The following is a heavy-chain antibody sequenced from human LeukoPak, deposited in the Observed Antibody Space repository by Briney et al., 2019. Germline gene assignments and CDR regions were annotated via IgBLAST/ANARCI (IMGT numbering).Heavy chain of an antibody. CDR1: GGSIRRSSYY. V-gene: IGHV4-39*01. Sequence: KTAETLSLTCTVSGGSIRRSSYYWGWIRQPPGKGREWIGSIYYSGSTYYNASLQTRGTISVDTSKNQFSLKLSSVTAADTAVYYCARHNSGFDSTGFDYWGQGTLVTVSS. J-gene: IGHJ4*02. CDR2: IYYSGST. D-gene: IGHD5-12*01. CDR3: ARHNSGFDSTGFDY.